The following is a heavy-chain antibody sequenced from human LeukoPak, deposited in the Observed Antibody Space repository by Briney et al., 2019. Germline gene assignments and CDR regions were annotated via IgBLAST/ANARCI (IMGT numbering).Heavy chain of an antibody. CDR3: ARKGYSSSFGLRAYDY. CDR2: ISSGSTI. V-gene: IGHV3-48*03. D-gene: IGHD6-13*01. J-gene: IGHJ4*02. Sequence: GGSLRLSCAASGFTFSSYEMNWVRQAPGKGLEWVSYISSGSTIYYADSVKGRFTISRDNAKNSLYLQMNSLRAEDTAVYYCARKGYSSSFGLRAYDYWGQGTLVTVSS. CDR1: GFTFSSYE.